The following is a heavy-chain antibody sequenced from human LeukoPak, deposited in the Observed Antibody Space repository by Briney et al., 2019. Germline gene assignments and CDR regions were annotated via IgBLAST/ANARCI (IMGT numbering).Heavy chain of an antibody. D-gene: IGHD2-2*01. CDR3: ARGHSSTSPMDY. Sequence: GGSLRLSCSASGFAFSSYAMSWVRQAPGKGLEWVAVIWYDGSNKYYADSVKGRFIISRDNSKNTLYLQMNSLRAEDTAVYYCARGHSSTSPMDYWGQGTLVTVSS. CDR2: IWYDGSNK. CDR1: GFAFSSYA. J-gene: IGHJ4*02. V-gene: IGHV3-33*08.